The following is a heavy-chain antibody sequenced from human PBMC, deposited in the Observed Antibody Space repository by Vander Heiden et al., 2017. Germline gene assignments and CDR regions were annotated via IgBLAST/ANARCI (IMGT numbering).Heavy chain of an antibody. Sequence: EVQLVESGGGLVKPGGSLRLSCAASGFPFSSYSMNWVRPSPGKGLEGVSSISSSSSYIYDADSVKGRFTISRDNAKNSLYLQMNSLRAEDTAVYYCARDLWVRSYYYYYGMDVWGQGTTVTVSS. CDR1: GFPFSSYS. V-gene: IGHV3-21*01. CDR2: ISSSSSYI. CDR3: ARDLWVRSYYYYYGMDV. D-gene: IGHD3-10*01. J-gene: IGHJ6*02.